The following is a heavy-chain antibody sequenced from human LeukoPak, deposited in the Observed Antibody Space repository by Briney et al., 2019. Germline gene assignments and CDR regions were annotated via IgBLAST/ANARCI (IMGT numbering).Heavy chain of an antibody. CDR3: ARGATTTVTTDY. D-gene: IGHD4-17*01. J-gene: IGHJ4*02. CDR1: GFTVSSNY. CDR2: IYRGDIT. V-gene: IGHV3-66*01. Sequence: GVSVTLSCAASGFTVSSNYMSWVRQAPGKGLEWVSVIYRGDITYYADSVKGRFTISRDNSKTTLYLQMNSLRAEDTAVYYCARGATTTVTTDYWGQGTLVTVSS.